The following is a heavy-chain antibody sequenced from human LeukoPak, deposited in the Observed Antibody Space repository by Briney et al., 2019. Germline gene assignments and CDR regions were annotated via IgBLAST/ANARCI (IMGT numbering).Heavy chain of an antibody. V-gene: IGHV3-53*01. Sequence: GGSLRLSCAASGFSVSGDFMSWVRQAPGKGLEWVSVIYSDGSTYYADSVKGRFTISRDNSKNTLDLQMTGLRAEDTAVYYCARERGRGRDSPWFDYWGQGTLVVVSS. D-gene: IGHD1-26*01. J-gene: IGHJ4*02. CDR2: IYSDGST. CDR1: GFSVSGDF. CDR3: ARERGRGRDSPWFDY.